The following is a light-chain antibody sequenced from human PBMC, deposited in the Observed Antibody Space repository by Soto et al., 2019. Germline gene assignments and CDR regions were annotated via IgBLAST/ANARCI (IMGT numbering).Light chain of an antibody. CDR1: QSVSSY. CDR2: DAS. J-gene: IGKJ4*01. V-gene: IGKV3-11*01. CDR3: QQRRNSELI. Sequence: EIVLTQSPATLSLSPGERATLSCRASQSVSSYLAWYQQKPGQAPRLLIYDASNRATGIPARFSGSGSGTDFTLTISSLEPDDFAVYDGQQRRNSELIFGGGTKVEIK.